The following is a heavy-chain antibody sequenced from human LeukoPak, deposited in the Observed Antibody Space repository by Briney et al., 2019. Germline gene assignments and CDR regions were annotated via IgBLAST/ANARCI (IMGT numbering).Heavy chain of an antibody. CDR3: ARRAVGNSHYYSMDV. CDR1: GYTFISYE. D-gene: IGHD6-19*01. CDR2: LNPNSGNA. J-gene: IGHJ6*03. Sequence: ASAKVSCKASGYTFISYEINWVRQVTGQGLEWMGWLNPNSGNAGYAQKFQGRVTITRNTSISTAFMELSSLRSEDTAVYYCARRAVGNSHYYSMDVWGKGTTVTVSS. V-gene: IGHV1-8*03.